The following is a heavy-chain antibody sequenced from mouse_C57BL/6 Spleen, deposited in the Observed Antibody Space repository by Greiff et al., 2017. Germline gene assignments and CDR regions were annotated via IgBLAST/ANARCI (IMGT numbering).Heavy chain of an antibody. D-gene: IGHD2-5*01. CDR1: GFTFSAYG. Sequence: EVQGVESGGGLVHPGGSLKLSCAATGFTFSAYGMHWVRQAPEKGLAWVAYISRGSSTIYSADTVPGRFTISRDNAKNTLFLQRTSRRSEDTAMYYCARQRSKYADVMDYSALGRSVTVSS. CDR2: ISRGSSTI. J-gene: IGHJ4*01. V-gene: IGHV5-17*01. CDR3: ARQRSKYADVMDY.